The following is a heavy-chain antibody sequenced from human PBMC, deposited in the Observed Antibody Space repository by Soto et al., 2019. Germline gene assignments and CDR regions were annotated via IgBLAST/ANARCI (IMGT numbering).Heavy chain of an antibody. Sequence: GGSLRLSCAASGFTFSNAWINWVRQAPGKGLEWVGRVKSKTDGGTTDFAAPVKGRFAISRDNSKNTLYLQMNSLRAEDTAVYYCAKGAAAGTGYYYDSSGYSGLYYYYGMDVWGQGTTVTVSS. J-gene: IGHJ6*02. D-gene: IGHD3-22*01. CDR2: VKSKTDGGTT. CDR3: AKGAAAGTGYYYDSSGYSGLYYYYGMDV. CDR1: GFTFSNAW. V-gene: IGHV3-15*07.